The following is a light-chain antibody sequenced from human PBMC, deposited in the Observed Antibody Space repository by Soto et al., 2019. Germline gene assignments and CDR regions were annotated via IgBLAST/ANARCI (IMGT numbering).Light chain of an antibody. J-gene: IGLJ3*02. CDR1: SSDVGAYSY. CDR2: DVS. CDR3: CSYAGSYTVV. Sequence: QSALTQPRSVSGSPGQSVTISCTGTSSDVGAYSYVSWYQQHPGKVPKLMIYDVSRRPSGVPDRFSGSKSGNTASLTISGLQADDEADYYCCSYAGSYTVVFGGGTKLTVL. V-gene: IGLV2-11*01.